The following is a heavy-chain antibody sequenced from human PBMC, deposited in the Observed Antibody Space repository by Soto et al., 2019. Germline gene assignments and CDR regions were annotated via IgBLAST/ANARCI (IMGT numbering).Heavy chain of an antibody. CDR3: AKAAAEVLTEAQRYNWFDP. CDR1: GFTCSSYA. V-gene: IGHV3-23*01. D-gene: IGHD6-13*01. Sequence: EVQLLESGGGLVQPGGSLRLSCAASGFTCSSYAMSWVRQAPGKGLEWVSAISGSGCSTYYADSVKGRFTISRDNSKDTMHQQMNRLRAEDTAVDYCAKAAAEVLTEAQRYNWFDPWGQGTLVTVSS. CDR2: ISGSGCST. J-gene: IGHJ5*02.